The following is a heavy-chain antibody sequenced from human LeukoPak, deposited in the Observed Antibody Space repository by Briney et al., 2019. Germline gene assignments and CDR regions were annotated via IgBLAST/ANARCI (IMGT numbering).Heavy chain of an antibody. CDR1: GYRFTSYW. V-gene: IGHV5-51*01. CDR3: ARHYSVVPRYDAFDI. Sequence: GESLKISCKGSGYRFTSYWIGWVRQMPGKGLEWMGIIYPGDSDTRYSPSFQGQVTISADKSISTAYLQWSSLKAPDTAMYYCARHYSVVPRYDAFDIWGQGTMVTVSS. J-gene: IGHJ3*02. D-gene: IGHD2-15*01. CDR2: IYPGDSDT.